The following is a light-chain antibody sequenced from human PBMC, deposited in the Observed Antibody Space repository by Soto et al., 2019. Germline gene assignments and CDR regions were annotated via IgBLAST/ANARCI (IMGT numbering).Light chain of an antibody. CDR3: QQYNDWPLT. V-gene: IGKV3-15*01. CDR1: QSVSSN. Sequence: EIVMKQSPATLSVSPGERATLSCRASQSVSSNLAWYQQKPGQAPSLLIYGAFTRATGIPTRFSGTGSGTEFTLTISSLQSEDFALYYCQQYNDWPLTFGQGTKV. CDR2: GAF. J-gene: IGKJ1*01.